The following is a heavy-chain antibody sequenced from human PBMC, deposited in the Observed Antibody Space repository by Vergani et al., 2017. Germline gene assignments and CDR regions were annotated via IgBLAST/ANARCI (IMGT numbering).Heavy chain of an antibody. CDR2: ISYDGSNN. CDR3: ARDLTTVTTWYYGMDV. V-gene: IGHV3-30-3*01. J-gene: IGHJ6*02. CDR1: GFTFSSYA. Sequence: QVQLVESGGGVVQPGRSLRLSCAASGFTFSSYAMHWVRQAPGKGLEWVAVISYDGSNNYYADSVKGRFTISRDNSKNTLYLQMNSLRAEDTAVYYCARDLTTVTTWYYGMDVWGQGTTVTVSS. D-gene: IGHD4-17*01.